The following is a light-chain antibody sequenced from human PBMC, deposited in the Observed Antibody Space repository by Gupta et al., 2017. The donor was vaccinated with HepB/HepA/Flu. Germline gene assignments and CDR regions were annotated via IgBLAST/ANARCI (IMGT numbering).Light chain of an antibody. CDR1: KLGDKY. V-gene: IGLV3-1*01. Sequence: YELTQPPSVSVSPGPTASITCSGDKLGDKYACWYQQKPGQSRVRVIYKDSKRPSGIPERFSGSNSGNTATLTISGTQAMDEDYYYCQAWDSSTYVFGTGTKVTGL. CDR2: KDS. J-gene: IGLJ1*01. CDR3: QAWDSSTYV.